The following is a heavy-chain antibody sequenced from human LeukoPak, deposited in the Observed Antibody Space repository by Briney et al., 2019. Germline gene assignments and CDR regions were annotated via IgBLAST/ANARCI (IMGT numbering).Heavy chain of an antibody. CDR3: ARVGEYYYYYYMDV. J-gene: IGHJ6*03. V-gene: IGHV4-61*02. CDR2: IYTSGST. D-gene: IGHD3-10*01. Sequence: PSQTLSLTCTVSGGSISSGSYYWSWIRQPAGKGLEWIGRIYTSGSTNYNPSLKSRVTKSVDTSKNQFSLKLSSVTAADTAVYYCARVGEYYYYYYMDVWGKGTTVTVSS. CDR1: GGSISSGSYY.